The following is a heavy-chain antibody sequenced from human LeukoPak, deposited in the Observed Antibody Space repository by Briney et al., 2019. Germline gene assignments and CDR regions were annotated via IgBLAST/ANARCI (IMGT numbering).Heavy chain of an antibody. D-gene: IGHD3-9*01. Sequence: GGSLRLSCAASGFTFSSSAMHGVRQAPGKGLEYVSAISSNGGITYYTNSVKGRFTISRDNSKNTLFLQMGSLRAEDMAVYYCARGNTLTGYSPYWGQGTLVTVSS. CDR1: GFTFSSSA. CDR2: ISSNGGIT. CDR3: ARGNTLTGYSPY. J-gene: IGHJ4*02. V-gene: IGHV3-64*01.